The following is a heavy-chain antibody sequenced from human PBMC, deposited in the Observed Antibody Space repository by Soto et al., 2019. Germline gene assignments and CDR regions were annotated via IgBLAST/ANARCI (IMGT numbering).Heavy chain of an antibody. CDR3: AKRGSGSQFDY. D-gene: IGHD1-26*01. Sequence: GGSLRLSCAASGFTFSSYWMSWVRQAPGKGLEWVSVISGSGGSTYYADSVKGRFTISRDNSKNTLYLQMNSLRAEDTAVYYYAKRGSGSQFDYWGQGTLVTVSS. CDR1: GFTFSSYW. V-gene: IGHV3-23*01. J-gene: IGHJ4*02. CDR2: ISGSGGST.